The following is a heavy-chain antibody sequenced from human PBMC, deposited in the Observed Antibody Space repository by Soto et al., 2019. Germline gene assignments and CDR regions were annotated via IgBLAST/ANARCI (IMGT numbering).Heavy chain of an antibody. CDR2: ISSSSSTI. J-gene: IGHJ6*03. CDR3: ARSSWGYGDHHYYYYMDV. V-gene: IGHV3-48*01. Sequence: EVQLVESGGGLVQPGGSLRLSCAASGFTFSSYSMNWVRQAPGKGLEWVSYISSSSSTIYYADSVKGRFTISRDNAKNSLYLQMNSLRAEDTAVYYCARSSWGYGDHHYYYYMDVWGKGTTVTVSS. D-gene: IGHD4-17*01. CDR1: GFTFSSYS.